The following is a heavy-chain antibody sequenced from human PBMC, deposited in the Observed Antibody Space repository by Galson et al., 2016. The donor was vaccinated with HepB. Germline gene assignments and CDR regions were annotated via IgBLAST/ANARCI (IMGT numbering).Heavy chain of an antibody. Sequence: CAISGDSVSSNSAAWNWIRQSPSGGLEWLGRTHYRTKWYHEYAESMRSRITIYPDTSKNQFTLQLNSVTPEDTAVYYCTRDGPRQNTGLDAFDIWGQGTVVTVSS. CDR1: GDSVSSNSAA. V-gene: IGHV6-1*01. CDR2: THYRTKWYH. CDR3: TRDGPRQNTGLDAFDI. D-gene: IGHD5-12*01. J-gene: IGHJ3*02.